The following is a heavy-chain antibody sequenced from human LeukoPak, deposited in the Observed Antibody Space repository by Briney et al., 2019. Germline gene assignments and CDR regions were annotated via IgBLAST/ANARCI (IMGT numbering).Heavy chain of an antibody. D-gene: IGHD3-22*01. CDR2: INPNSGGT. CDR3: ARSMYYYDSSGRFDY. Sequence: ASVEVSCKASGYTFTGYYMHWVRQAPGQGLEWMGWINPNSGGTNYAQKFQGWVTMTRDTSISTAYMELSRLRSDDTAVYYCARSMYYYDSSGRFDYWGQGTLVIVSS. CDR1: GYTFTGYY. V-gene: IGHV1-2*04. J-gene: IGHJ4*02.